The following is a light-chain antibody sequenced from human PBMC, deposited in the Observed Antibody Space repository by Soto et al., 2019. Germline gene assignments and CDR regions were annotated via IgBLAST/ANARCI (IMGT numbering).Light chain of an antibody. CDR2: GAS. Sequence: EIVLTQSPGTLSLSPGERATLSCRASQSVSRNYLAWYQQKPGQAPRLLIYGASSRATGIPDKFSGGGSGTDFTLTISRLEPEDFAVYYCQQYDSSPITFGPGTKVEIK. J-gene: IGKJ1*01. V-gene: IGKV3-20*01. CDR3: QQYDSSPIT. CDR1: QSVSRNY.